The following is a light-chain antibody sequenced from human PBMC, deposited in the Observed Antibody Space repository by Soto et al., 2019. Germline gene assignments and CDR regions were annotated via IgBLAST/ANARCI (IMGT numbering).Light chain of an antibody. J-gene: IGLJ1*01. CDR1: SSDVGSYNR. Sequence: QSALTQPPSVSGSPGQSVAISCTGTSSDVGSYNRVSWYQQPPGTAPKLMIYEVTNRPSGVPDRFSGSKSGDTAPLTISGLQAEDEADHYCSSYTSSGTYVFGTGTKLTVL. CDR3: SSYTSSGTYV. CDR2: EVT. V-gene: IGLV2-18*02.